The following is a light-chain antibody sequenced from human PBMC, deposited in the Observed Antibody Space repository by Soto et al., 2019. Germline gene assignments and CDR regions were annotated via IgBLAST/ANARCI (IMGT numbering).Light chain of an antibody. J-gene: IGKJ5*01. CDR2: AAS. CDR3: QQLNSFPFT. V-gene: IGKV1-9*01. Sequence: DIQLTQSPSFLSASVGDRVTITCRASQGISSYLAWYQQKPGKAPKLLIYAASTLQSGVPSRFSGSGAGTECTLTISSLQPEDVAPYYCQQLNSFPFTFGQGTRLEIK. CDR1: QGISSY.